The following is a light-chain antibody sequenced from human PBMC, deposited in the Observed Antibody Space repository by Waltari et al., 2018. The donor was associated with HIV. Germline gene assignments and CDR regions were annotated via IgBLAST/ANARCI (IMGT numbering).Light chain of an antibody. J-gene: IGLJ2*01. Sequence: QSALTQPASVSGSPGQSITISCTGTSSDVGTYSLVSWYQHHPGKAPKLMIYEGNKRPSGVSNRFSGSKSGNTASLTISGLRAEDEADYYCSSYTSFSTVLFGGGTKLTVL. CDR2: EGN. V-gene: IGLV2-23*01. CDR3: SSYTSFSTVL. CDR1: SSDVGTYSL.